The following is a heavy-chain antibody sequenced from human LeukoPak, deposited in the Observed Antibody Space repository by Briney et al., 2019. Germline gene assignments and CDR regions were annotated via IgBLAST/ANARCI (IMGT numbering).Heavy chain of an antibody. J-gene: IGHJ6*03. CDR2: IYYSGST. Sequence: SETLSLTCTVSGGSISSYYWSWIRQPPGKGLEWIGYIYYSGSTNYNPSLKSRVTISVDTSKNQFSLKLSSVTAADTAVYYCARERGSSWYGGMDVWGKGTTVTISS. CDR3: ARERGSSWYGGMDV. CDR1: GGSISSYY. V-gene: IGHV4-59*01. D-gene: IGHD6-13*01.